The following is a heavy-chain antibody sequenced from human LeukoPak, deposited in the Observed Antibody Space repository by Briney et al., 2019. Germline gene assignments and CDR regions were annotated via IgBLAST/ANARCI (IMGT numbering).Heavy chain of an antibody. J-gene: IGHJ3*02. D-gene: IGHD3/OR15-3a*01. V-gene: IGHV1-2*02. CDR3: ARDLDSVAFDI. CDR2: INPNSGGT. CDR1: GYTFTDYY. Sequence: ASVKVSCKASGYTFTDYYMHWVRQAPGQGLEWMGWINPNSGGTNYAQKFQGRVTKTRDTSISTAYMELSRLRTDDTAVYYCARDLDSVAFDIWGQGTMVTVSS.